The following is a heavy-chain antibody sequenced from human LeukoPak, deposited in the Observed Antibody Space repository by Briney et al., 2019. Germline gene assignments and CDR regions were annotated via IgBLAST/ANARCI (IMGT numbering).Heavy chain of an antibody. D-gene: IGHD4-17*01. J-gene: IGHJ3*01. V-gene: IGHV4-59*01. CDR3: ARDRLGYGDSYDAFDF. CDR1: GGSISSYY. CDR2: IYYSGST. Sequence: SETLSLTCTVSGGSISSYYWSWIRQPPGKGLEWIGYIYYSGSTKYNPSLKSRVTISVDTCKNQFSLKLSSVTAADTAVYYCARDRLGYGDSYDAFDFWGQGTTVTVSS.